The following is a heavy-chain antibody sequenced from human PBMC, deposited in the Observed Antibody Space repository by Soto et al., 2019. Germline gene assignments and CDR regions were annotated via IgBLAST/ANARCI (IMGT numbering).Heavy chain of an antibody. J-gene: IGHJ4*02. V-gene: IGHV3-23*01. CDR3: AKDLYSSGWYCLDY. CDR2: ISGSGGST. CDR1: GFTFSSYA. D-gene: IGHD6-19*01. Sequence: PGGSLRLSCAASGFTFSSYAMSWVRQAPGKGLEWVSAISGSGGSTYYADSVKGRFTISRDNSKNTLYLQMNSLRAEDTAVYYCAKDLYSSGWYCLDYWGQGTLVTVSS.